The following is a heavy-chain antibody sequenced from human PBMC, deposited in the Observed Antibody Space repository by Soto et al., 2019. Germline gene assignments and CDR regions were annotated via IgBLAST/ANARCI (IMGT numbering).Heavy chain of an antibody. J-gene: IGHJ6*02. CDR2: ISYDGSNK. CDR1: GFTFSSYA. Sequence: GGSLRLSCAASGFTFSSYAMHWVRQAPGKGLEWVAVISYDGSNKYYADSVKGRFTISRDNSKNTLYLQMNSLRAEDTAVYYCARDFTIFGVVTPMGGMDVWGQETTVTVSS. V-gene: IGHV3-30-3*01. CDR3: ARDFTIFGVVTPMGGMDV. D-gene: IGHD3-3*01.